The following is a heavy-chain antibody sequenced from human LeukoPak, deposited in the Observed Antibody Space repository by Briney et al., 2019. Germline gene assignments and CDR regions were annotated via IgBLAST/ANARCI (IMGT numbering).Heavy chain of an antibody. V-gene: IGHV3-21*01. D-gene: IGHD3-10*01. Sequence: PGGSLRLSCAASGFTFSSYSMNSVRQAPGKGLEWVSSISRSSSYIYYAASGKGRFTISRDNPKNSLYLQMNSLRAEDTAVYYCATGMVRGVAHFDYWGQGTLVTVSS. CDR2: ISRSSSYI. J-gene: IGHJ4*02. CDR3: ATGMVRGVAHFDY. CDR1: GFTFSSYS.